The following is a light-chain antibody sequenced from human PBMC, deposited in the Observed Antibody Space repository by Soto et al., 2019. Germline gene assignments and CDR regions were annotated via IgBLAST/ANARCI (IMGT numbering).Light chain of an antibody. V-gene: IGLV2-14*01. Sequence: QSVLTQPASVSGSPGRSITISCTGTSSDVGGYNYVSWYQQHPGKAPKLMIYDVSNRPSGVSNRFSGSKSGNTASLTISGLQAEDEADYYCSSYTSSSTPVVFGGGTKVTVL. CDR3: SSYTSSSTPVV. J-gene: IGLJ2*01. CDR1: SSDVGGYNY. CDR2: DVS.